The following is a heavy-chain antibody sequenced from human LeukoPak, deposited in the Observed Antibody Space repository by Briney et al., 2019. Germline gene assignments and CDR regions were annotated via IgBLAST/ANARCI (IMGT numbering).Heavy chain of an antibody. J-gene: IGHJ6*04. CDR1: GGSISSYY. CDR2: IYYSGSI. V-gene: IGHV4-59*01. CDR3: ARSGIAAAGRPYYYYGMDV. D-gene: IGHD6-13*01. Sequence: SETLSLTCTVSGGSISSYYWSWIRQPPGKGLEWIGYIYYSGSINYNPSLKSRVTISVDTSKNQFSLKLSSVTAADTAVYYCARSGIAAAGRPYYYYGMDVWGKGTTVTVSS.